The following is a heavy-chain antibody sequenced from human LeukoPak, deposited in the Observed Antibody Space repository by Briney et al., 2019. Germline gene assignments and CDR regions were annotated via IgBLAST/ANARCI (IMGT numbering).Heavy chain of an antibody. CDR2: IYYSGST. Sequence: PSETLSLTCTVSGGSISSYYWSWIRQPQGKGLEWIGYIYYSGSTNYNPSLKSRVTISVDTSKNQFSLKLSSVTAADTAVYYCARVQAGYSYGFDPWGQGTLVTVSS. CDR1: GGSISSYY. D-gene: IGHD5-18*01. J-gene: IGHJ5*02. CDR3: ARVQAGYSYGFDP. V-gene: IGHV4-59*01.